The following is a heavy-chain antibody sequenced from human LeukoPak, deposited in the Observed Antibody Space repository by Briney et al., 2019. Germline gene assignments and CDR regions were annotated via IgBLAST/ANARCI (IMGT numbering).Heavy chain of an antibody. CDR3: ARGWNSGYDQYYFDY. V-gene: IGHV4-34*01. Sequence: SETLSLTCAVYGGSFSGYYWSWIRQPPGKGLEWIGEINHSGSTNYNPSLKSRATISVDTSKNQFSLKLSSVTAADTAVYYCARGWNSGYDQYYFDYWGQGTLVTVSS. D-gene: IGHD5-12*01. CDR1: GGSFSGYY. CDR2: INHSGST. J-gene: IGHJ4*02.